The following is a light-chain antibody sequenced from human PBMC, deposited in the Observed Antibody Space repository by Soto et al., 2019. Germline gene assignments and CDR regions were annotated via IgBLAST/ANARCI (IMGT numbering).Light chain of an antibody. V-gene: IGLV2-14*01. Sequence: QSALTQPASVSGSPGQSITISCTGTSSDIGFYNYVSWYQHHPGKAPKLMIYEVSNRPSGVSNRFSGSKSGNTASLTISGLQAEDEADYYRSSYTSTSTVYVFGTGTKLTVL. CDR1: SSDIGFYNY. J-gene: IGLJ1*01. CDR3: SSYTSTSTVYV. CDR2: EVS.